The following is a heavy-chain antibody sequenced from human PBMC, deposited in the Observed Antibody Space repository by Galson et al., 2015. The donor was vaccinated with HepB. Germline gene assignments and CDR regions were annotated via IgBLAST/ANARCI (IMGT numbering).Heavy chain of an antibody. V-gene: IGHV3-53*01. D-gene: IGHD3-22*01. CDR3: VRDVDSSGPTFDY. CDR2: IHSDGTT. Sequence: SLRLSCAALGFIASANRMSWLRQAPGKGLEWVSVIHSDGTTHYADSVRGRFTMSRDNSKNTLYLQMNSLRADDTAVYYCVRDVDSSGPTFDYWGQGTLVTVSS. J-gene: IGHJ4*02. CDR1: GFIASANR.